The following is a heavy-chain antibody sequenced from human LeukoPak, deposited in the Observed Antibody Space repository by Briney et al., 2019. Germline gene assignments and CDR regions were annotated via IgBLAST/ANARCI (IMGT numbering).Heavy chain of an antibody. J-gene: IGHJ6*02. D-gene: IGHD7-27*01. CDR3: ARDGETNGMDV. V-gene: IGHV1-18*04. CDR1: GYTFTGYY. CDR2: ISAYNGNT. Sequence: ASVKVSCKASGYTFTGYYMHWVRQAPGQGLEWMGRISAYNGNTNYAQKLQGRVTMTTDTSTSTAYMELRSLRSDDTAVYYCARDGETNGMDVWGQGTTVTVSS.